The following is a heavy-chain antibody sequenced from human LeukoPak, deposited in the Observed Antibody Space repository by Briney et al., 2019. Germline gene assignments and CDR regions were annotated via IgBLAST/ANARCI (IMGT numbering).Heavy chain of an antibody. J-gene: IGHJ6*02. Sequence: SETLSLTCTVSGGSISSYYWSWIRQPPGKELEYVGYISYSGSTNYNPSLKSRVTISIDTSKNQFSLKLRSATAADTAVYYCARDSAVTPYGMDVWGQGTTVTVSS. V-gene: IGHV4-59*01. D-gene: IGHD4-17*01. CDR3: ARDSAVTPYGMDV. CDR1: GGSISSYY. CDR2: ISYSGST.